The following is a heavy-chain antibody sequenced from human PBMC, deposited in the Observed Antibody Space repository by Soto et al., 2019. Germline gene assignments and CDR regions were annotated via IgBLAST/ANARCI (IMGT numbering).Heavy chain of an antibody. CDR1: GGTFSSYA. Sequence: SLKVTCKASGGTFSSYAISWVRQAPGQGLEWMGGIIPIFGTTNYAQKFQGWVTMTRDTSISTAYMELSRLRSDDTAVYYCARGGPGNYCSGGSCYSSTPYYYYGMDVWGQGTTVTVSS. D-gene: IGHD2-15*01. V-gene: IGHV1-69*05. J-gene: IGHJ6*02. CDR2: IIPIFGTT. CDR3: ARGGPGNYCSGGSCYSSTPYYYYGMDV.